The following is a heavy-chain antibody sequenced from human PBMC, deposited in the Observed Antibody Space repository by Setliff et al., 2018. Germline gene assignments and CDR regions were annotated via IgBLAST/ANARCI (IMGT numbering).Heavy chain of an antibody. V-gene: IGHV4-39*07. Sequence: PSETLSLTCTVSGGSISSSSHYWGWIRQPPGKGLEWIGSICHSGSTHYNPSLKSRVTISVDTSKNEFSLKVSSVTAADTAVYYCAKEHVVISFVNNVHHHYGMDVWGQGTTVTVSS. CDR1: GGSISSSSHY. CDR2: ICHSGST. J-gene: IGHJ6*02. CDR3: AKEHVVISFVNNVHHHYGMDV. D-gene: IGHD2-21*01.